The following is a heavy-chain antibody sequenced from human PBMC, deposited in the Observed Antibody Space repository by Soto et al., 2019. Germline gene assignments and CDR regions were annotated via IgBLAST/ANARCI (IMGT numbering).Heavy chain of an antibody. CDR2: MNPNSGNT. CDR3: ARPTPVILPYYYYYYMDV. Sequence: QVQLVQSGAEVKKPGASVKVSCKASGYTFTSYDINWVRQATGQGLEWMGWMNPNSGNTGYAQKFQGRVTMTRNTSISTAYMELSSLRSEDTAVYYCARPTPVILPYYYYYYMDVWGKGTTVTVSS. J-gene: IGHJ6*03. CDR1: GYTFTSYD. D-gene: IGHD4-17*01. V-gene: IGHV1-8*01.